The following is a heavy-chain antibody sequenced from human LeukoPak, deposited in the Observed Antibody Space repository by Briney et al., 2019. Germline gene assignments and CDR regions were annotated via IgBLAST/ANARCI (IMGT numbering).Heavy chain of an antibody. CDR2: IIPIFGTA. D-gene: IGHD6-19*01. Sequence: SVKVSCKASGGTFSSYAISWVRQAPGQGLEWMGRIIPIFGTANYAQKFQGRVTITTDESTSTAYMELRSLRSEVTAVYYCARPVAGTSFAFDIWGQGTMVTVSS. V-gene: IGHV1-69*05. CDR1: GGTFSSYA. CDR3: ARPVAGTSFAFDI. J-gene: IGHJ3*02.